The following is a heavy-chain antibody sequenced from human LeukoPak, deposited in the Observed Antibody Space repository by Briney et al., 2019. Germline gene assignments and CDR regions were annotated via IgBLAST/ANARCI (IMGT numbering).Heavy chain of an antibody. J-gene: IGHJ4*02. CDR2: SVTSGST. CDR1: GFSFSSFN. CDR3: AKKRTSTAMVPNPLDY. Sequence: GGSLRLSCAASGFSFSSFNLYWVRQAPGKGLEWVSSSVTSGSTYYADSVKGRFTISRDSAKNSLFLQMSSLRAEDTALYYCAKKRTSTAMVPNPLDYWGQGTLVTVSS. D-gene: IGHD5-18*01. V-gene: IGHV3-21*04.